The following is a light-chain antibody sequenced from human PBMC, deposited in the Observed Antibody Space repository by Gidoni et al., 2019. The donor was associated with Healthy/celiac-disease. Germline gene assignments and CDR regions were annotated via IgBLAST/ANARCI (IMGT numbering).Light chain of an antibody. CDR3: QQSYSTLYS. J-gene: IGKJ2*03. V-gene: IGKV1-39*01. Sequence: DIQMTQFPSSLSASVGDRVTITCRASQSISSYLNWYQQKPGKAPKLLIYAASSLQSGVPSMFSGSGSGTDFTLTISSLQPEDFATYYCQQSYSTLYSFGQGTKLEIK. CDR2: AAS. CDR1: QSISSY.